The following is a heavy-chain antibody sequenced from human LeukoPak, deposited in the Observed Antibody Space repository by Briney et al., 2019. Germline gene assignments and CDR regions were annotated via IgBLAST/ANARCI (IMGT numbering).Heavy chain of an antibody. V-gene: IGHV3-7*04. J-gene: IGHJ4*02. Sequence: GGSLRLSCAASGFTFNNYWMIWVRQAPGGGLQWVANIKQDGIEKSYVDSVKGRFTISRDTAKNSLYLQMNSLRAEDTAVYYCAGVRGDYYFDSWGQGTLVTVSS. CDR3: AGVRGDYYFDS. CDR2: IKQDGIEK. D-gene: IGHD3-10*01. CDR1: GFTFNNYW.